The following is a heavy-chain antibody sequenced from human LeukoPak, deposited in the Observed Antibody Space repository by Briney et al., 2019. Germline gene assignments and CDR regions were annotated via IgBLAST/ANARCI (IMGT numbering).Heavy chain of an antibody. CDR3: ARGGWFDP. CDR2: INHSGST. V-gene: IGHV4-34*01. CDR1: GGSFSGYY. J-gene: IGHJ5*02. Sequence: SETLSLTCAVYGGSFSGYYWSWIRQPPGKGLEWIGEINHSGSTNYNPSLKSRVTISVDTSKNQCSLKLSSVTAADTAVYYCARGGWFDPWGQGTLVTVSS.